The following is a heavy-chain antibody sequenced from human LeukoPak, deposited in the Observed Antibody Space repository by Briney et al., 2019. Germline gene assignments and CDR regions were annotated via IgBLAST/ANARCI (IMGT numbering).Heavy chain of an antibody. D-gene: IGHD6-13*01. CDR1: GGTFSSYA. V-gene: IGHV1-69*01. Sequence: GASVKVSCKASGGTFSSYAISWVRQASGQGLEWMGGIIPIFGTANYAQKFQGRVTITADESTSTAYMELSSLRSEDTAVYYCAREIAAAGEGWYFDYWGQGTLVTVSS. CDR3: AREIAAAGEGWYFDY. J-gene: IGHJ4*02. CDR2: IIPIFGTA.